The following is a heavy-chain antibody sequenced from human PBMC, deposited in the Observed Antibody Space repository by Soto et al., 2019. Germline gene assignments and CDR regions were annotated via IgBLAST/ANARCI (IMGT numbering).Heavy chain of an antibody. CDR3: AKLWDSSGWYFDY. D-gene: IGHD6-19*01. CDR1: GFTFSSYS. J-gene: IGHJ4*02. Sequence: GGSLRLSCAASGFTFSSYSMSWVRQAPGKGLEWVSAISGSGGSTYYADSVKGRFTISRDNSKNTLYLQMNSLRAEDTAVYYCAKLWDSSGWYFDYWGQGTLVTVSS. V-gene: IGHV3-23*01. CDR2: ISGSGGST.